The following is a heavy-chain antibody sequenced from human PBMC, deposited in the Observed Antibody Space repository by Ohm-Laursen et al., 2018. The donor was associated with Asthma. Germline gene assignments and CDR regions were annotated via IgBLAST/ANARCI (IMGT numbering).Heavy chain of an antibody. CDR3: AREGYYASSGYLDD. Sequence: LRLSCTASGFTFSSNWMHWIRQHPGKGLEWIGYIYYSGSTYYNPSLKSRVTISVDTSKNQFSLKLSSVTAADTAVYYCAREGYYASSGYLDDWGQGTLVTVSS. V-gene: IGHV4-31*02. CDR2: IYYSGST. CDR1: GFTFSSNW. D-gene: IGHD3-22*01. J-gene: IGHJ4*02.